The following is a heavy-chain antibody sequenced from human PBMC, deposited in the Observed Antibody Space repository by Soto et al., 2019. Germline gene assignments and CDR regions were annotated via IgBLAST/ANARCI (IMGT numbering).Heavy chain of an antibody. CDR1: GFTFNTYD. D-gene: IGHD2-21*01. V-gene: IGHV3-23*01. CDR2: IATTGETT. CDR3: VTHWGG. J-gene: IGHJ4*01. Sequence: EVQLLESGGGLVQPGGSLRLSCAASGFTFNTYDMSWVRQAPGTGLEWVSSIATTGETTFYADSVRGRFTISRDKSKNTRFLKINPLRADDTAIYYSVTHWGGWGRGTRVTVSS.